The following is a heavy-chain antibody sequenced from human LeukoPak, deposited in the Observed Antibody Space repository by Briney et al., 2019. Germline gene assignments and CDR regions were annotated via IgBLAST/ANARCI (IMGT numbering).Heavy chain of an antibody. CDR3: AREGRFLDRSPVDY. V-gene: IGHV3-74*01. CDR2: IKSDGSST. Sequence: GGSLRLSCAASGFTFSSYWMHWVRQAPGKGLGWGSGIKSDGSSTSYADSVKGRFTVSRDNAKNTLYLQMNSLRAEDTAVYYCAREGRFLDRSPVDYWGQGSLVTVSS. J-gene: IGHJ4*02. CDR1: GFTFSSYW. D-gene: IGHD3/OR15-3a*01.